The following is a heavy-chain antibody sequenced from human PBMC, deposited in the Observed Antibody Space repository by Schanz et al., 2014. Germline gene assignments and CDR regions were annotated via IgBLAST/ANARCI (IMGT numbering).Heavy chain of an antibody. J-gene: IGHJ6*02. V-gene: IGHV3-30*02. Sequence: QAQLVESGGGVVQPGGSLRLSCAASRFAFSNCGMHWVRQAPGKGLEWVAFIRYDASNEYYADSVKGRFTISRDNSKNTLYLQMSSRRPDDTAVYYCAKAVKRYRAGGDGLEGGGHGTTVTVAS. CDR1: RFAFSNCG. D-gene: IGHD3-16*02. CDR3: AKAVKRYRAGGDGLEG. CDR2: IRYDASNE.